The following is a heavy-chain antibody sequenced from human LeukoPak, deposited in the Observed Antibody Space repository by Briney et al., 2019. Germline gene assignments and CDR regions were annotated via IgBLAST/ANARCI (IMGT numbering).Heavy chain of an antibody. CDR2: IKQDGSEK. V-gene: IGHV3-7*03. CDR1: GFTFSSHW. CDR3: ARVMGYCSGGSCYCFDY. J-gene: IGHJ4*02. Sequence: GGSLRLSCAASGFTFSSHWMSWVRQAPGKGLEWVANIKQDGSEKYYVDSVKGRFTISRDNAKNSLYLQMNSLRAEDTAVYYCARVMGYCSGGSCYCFDYWGQGTLVTVSS. D-gene: IGHD2-15*01.